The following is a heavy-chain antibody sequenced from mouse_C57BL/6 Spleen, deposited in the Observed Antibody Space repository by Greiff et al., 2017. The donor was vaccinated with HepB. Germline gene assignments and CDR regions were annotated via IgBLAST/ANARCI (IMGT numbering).Heavy chain of an antibody. V-gene: IGHV5-4*01. J-gene: IGHJ2*01. CDR1: GFTFSSYA. D-gene: IGHD2-3*01. CDR3: ARDPSPYDYFDY. CDR2: ISDGGSYT. Sequence: EVQGVESGGGLVKPGGSLKLSCAASGFTFSSYAMSWVRQTPEKRLEWVATISDGGSYTYYPDNVKGRFTISRDNAKNNLYLQMSHLKSEDTAMYYCARDPSPYDYFDYWGQGTTLTVSS.